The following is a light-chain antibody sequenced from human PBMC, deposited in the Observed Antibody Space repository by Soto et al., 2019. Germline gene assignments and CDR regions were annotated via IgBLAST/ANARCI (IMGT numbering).Light chain of an antibody. CDR3: QQYGGSPRT. J-gene: IGKJ1*01. CDR1: QSVSTN. CDR2: NAF. V-gene: IGKV3D-15*01. Sequence: EILMTQSPATLSVSPVERATLSCRASQSVSTNLAWYQQKPGQAPRLLINNAFNRATGIPARFSGSGSGTDFTLTITRLEPEDFAVYYCQQYGGSPRTFGQGTKVDIK.